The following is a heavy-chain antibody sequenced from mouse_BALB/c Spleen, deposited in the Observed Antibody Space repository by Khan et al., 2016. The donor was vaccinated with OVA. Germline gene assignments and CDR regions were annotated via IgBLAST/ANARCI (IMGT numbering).Heavy chain of an antibody. Sequence: VQLKQSGPELVKPGASVKISCKASGYTFTDYNMDWVKQSHGKSLEWIGYIFPNNGDSGYNQKFKTKAALTVDPSSKTAFMELRRMTSEDSAVYYCTRSGYGSFAYWGRGTLVTVSA. CDR1: GYTFTDYN. J-gene: IGHJ3*01. D-gene: IGHD1-2*01. V-gene: IGHV1S29*02. CDR2: IFPNNGDS. CDR3: TRSGYGSFAY.